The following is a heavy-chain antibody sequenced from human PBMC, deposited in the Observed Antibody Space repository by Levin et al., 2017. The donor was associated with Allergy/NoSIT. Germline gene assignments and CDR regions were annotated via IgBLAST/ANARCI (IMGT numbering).Heavy chain of an antibody. D-gene: IGHD3-10*01. V-gene: IGHV3-33*01. J-gene: IGHJ5*02. CDR3: ARGLITMVRGVISNWFDP. Sequence: PGGSLRLSCAASGFTFSSYGMHWVRQAPGKGLEWLAVIWYDGSNKYYADSVKGRFTISRDNSKNTLYLQMNSLRAEDTAVYYCARGLITMVRGVISNWFDPWGQGTLVTVSS. CDR1: GFTFSSYG. CDR2: IWYDGSNK.